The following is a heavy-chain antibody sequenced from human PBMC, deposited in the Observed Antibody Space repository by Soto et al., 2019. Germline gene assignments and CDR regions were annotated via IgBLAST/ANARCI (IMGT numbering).Heavy chain of an antibody. CDR1: GGSFSGYH. D-gene: IGHD4-4*01. CDR3: ATFVGATTVTRGSPRDY. J-gene: IGHJ4*02. Sequence: VQLQQWGAGLLKPSETLSLTCAVYGGSFSGYHWSWFRQPPGKGLKWIGEINPSGSINYNPSLKSRVTISVDTSKNQFSLNLSSVTAADTAVYYCATFVGATTVTRGSPRDYWGQGTLVTVSS. V-gene: IGHV4-34*01. CDR2: INPSGSI.